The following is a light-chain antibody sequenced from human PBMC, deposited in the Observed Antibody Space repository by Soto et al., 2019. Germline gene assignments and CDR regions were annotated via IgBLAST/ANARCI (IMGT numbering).Light chain of an antibody. CDR3: QQYNNWPRT. Sequence: EIVVTQSPATLSVSPGERATLSCRASQSVSSNLAWYQQKPGQAPRLLIYGASTRATGIPARFSGSGSGTEFTLTFSSLQSVDYAVYYCQQYNNWPRTFGQGTKVES. J-gene: IGKJ1*01. CDR2: GAS. V-gene: IGKV3-15*01. CDR1: QSVSSN.